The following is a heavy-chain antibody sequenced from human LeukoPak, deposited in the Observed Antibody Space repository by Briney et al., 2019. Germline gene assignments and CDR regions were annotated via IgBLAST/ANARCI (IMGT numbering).Heavy chain of an antibody. CDR2: INWNSGSI. CDR3: VKDGKAWMSHFES. CDR1: GFIFDDYA. V-gene: IGHV3-9*01. D-gene: IGHD5-12*01. Sequence: PGGSLRLSCEACGFIFDDYAIHWVRQRPGKGLEWVAGINWNSGSIGYADSVRGRFTVSRDNAKKSLYLQMNSLRAEYRAFYYCVKDGKAWMSHFESWGQGTLVTVSS. J-gene: IGHJ4*02.